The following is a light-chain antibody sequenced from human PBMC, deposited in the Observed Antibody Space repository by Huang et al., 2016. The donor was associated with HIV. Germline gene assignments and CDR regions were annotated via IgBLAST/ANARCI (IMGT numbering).Light chain of an antibody. CDR1: QSLVHSDGNTY. Sequence: DVVMTQSPLSLPVTLGQPASISCSSSQSLVHSDGNTYLSWFQQRPGQSQRRLISKLSNRDSGVPDRFSGSGSGTDFTLKITSVEAEDVGVYYCMQGTHWPLTFGGGTKVEIK. V-gene: IGKV2-30*02. CDR2: KLS. J-gene: IGKJ4*01. CDR3: MQGTHWPLT.